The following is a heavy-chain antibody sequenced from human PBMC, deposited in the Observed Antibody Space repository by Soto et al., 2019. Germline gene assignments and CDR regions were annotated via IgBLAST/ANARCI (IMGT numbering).Heavy chain of an antibody. D-gene: IGHD3-22*01. J-gene: IGHJ5*02. CDR2: IYYSGST. Sequence: SETLSLTCTVSGGSISSGGYYWSWIRQHPGKGLEWIGYIYYSGSTYYNPSLKSRVTISVDTSKNQFSLKLSSVTAADTAVYYCARESEGSSGPFNWFDPWGQGTLVTVSS. CDR3: ARESEGSSGPFNWFDP. CDR1: GGSISSGGYY. V-gene: IGHV4-31*03.